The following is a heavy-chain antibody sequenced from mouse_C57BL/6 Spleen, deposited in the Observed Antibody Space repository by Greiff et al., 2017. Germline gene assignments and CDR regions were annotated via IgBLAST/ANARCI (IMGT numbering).Heavy chain of an antibody. V-gene: IGHV1-74*01. CDR2: IHPSDSDT. Sequence: QVQLQQPGAELVKPGASVKVSCKASGYTFTSYWMHWVKQRPGQGLEWIGRIHPSDSDTNYNQKFKGKATLTVDKSSSTAHMQLRSLTYEDSAVYYGAIWGIYYAMDYWGQGTSGTVSS. CDR3: AIWGIYYAMDY. CDR1: GYTFTSYW. J-gene: IGHJ4*01.